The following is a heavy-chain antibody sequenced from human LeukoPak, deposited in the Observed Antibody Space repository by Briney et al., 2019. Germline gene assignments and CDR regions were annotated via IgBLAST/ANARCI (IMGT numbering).Heavy chain of an antibody. D-gene: IGHD2-8*02. CDR1: GGSISRSSYH. CDR3: TQYSTGQGCFDP. Sequence: PSETLSLTCTVSGGSISRSSYHWGWIRQPPGKGLEWIGSIYYSGSTYYNPSLKSRVTISVDTSKNQFSLKLSSVTAADTAVYYCTQYSTGQGCFDPWGQGALVSVSS. V-gene: IGHV4-39*01. CDR2: IYYSGST. J-gene: IGHJ5*02.